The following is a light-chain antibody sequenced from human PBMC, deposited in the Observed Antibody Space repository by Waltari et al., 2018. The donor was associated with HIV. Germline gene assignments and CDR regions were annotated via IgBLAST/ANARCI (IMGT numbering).Light chain of an antibody. Sequence: QTVVTQEPSLTVSPGGTVTLTCASSTGTVISLNYPSWFQHKPGQAPRSLIYNTANIHSWTPDRFSGSLPGGKAALTLSGVQPEDEADYYCVIYYGGSWVFGGGTRLTVL. CDR1: TGTVISLNY. CDR2: NTA. J-gene: IGLJ3*02. CDR3: VIYYGGSWV. V-gene: IGLV7-43*01.